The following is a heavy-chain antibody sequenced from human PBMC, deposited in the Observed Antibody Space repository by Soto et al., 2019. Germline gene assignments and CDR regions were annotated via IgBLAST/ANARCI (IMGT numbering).Heavy chain of an antibody. V-gene: IGHV3-49*04. CDR3: TRASSLDFDF. CDR1: GFTFGDYA. CDR2: IRRNAYGGTT. J-gene: IGHJ4*02. Sequence: GGSLRRSCTTSGFTFGDYALSWVRQAPGKGLEWVGFIRRNAYGGTTDYAASVKGRFTISRDDSKSIAYLQMNSLRTEDSALYYCTRASSLDFDFWGQGTLVTVSS. D-gene: IGHD3-16*01.